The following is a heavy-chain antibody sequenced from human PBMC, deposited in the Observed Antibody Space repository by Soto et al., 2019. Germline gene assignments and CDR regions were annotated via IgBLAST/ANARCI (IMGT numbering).Heavy chain of an antibody. Sequence: SETLSLTCTVSGGSISSYYWSWIRQPPGKGLEWIGYIYYSGSTNYNPSLKSRVTISVDTSKNQFSLKLSSVTAADTAVYYCARSPSIGPKYYYYYMDVWGKGTTVTVSS. CDR1: GGSISSYY. CDR2: IYYSGST. J-gene: IGHJ6*03. V-gene: IGHV4-59*01. CDR3: ARSPSIGPKYYYYYMDV.